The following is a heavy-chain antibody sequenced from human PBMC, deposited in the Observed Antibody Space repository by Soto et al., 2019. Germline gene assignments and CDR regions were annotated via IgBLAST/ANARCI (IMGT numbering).Heavy chain of an antibody. J-gene: IGHJ5*02. Sequence: QVQLVQSGAEVKKPGASVKVSCKVSGYTLTELSMHWVRQAPGKGLEWMGGFDPEDGETIYAQKFQGRVTXXEXTXXDTACMELSSLRSEDTAVYYWATYGPLRPEGWFDPWGQGTLVTVSS. CDR2: FDPEDGET. CDR3: ATYGPLRPEGWFDP. CDR1: GYTLTELS. D-gene: IGHD4-17*01. V-gene: IGHV1-24*01.